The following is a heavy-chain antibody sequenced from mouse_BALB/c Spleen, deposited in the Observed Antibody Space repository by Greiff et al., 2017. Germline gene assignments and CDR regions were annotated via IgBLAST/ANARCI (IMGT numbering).Heavy chain of an antibody. D-gene: IGHD2-2*01. CDR2: ISSGGSYT. Sequence: EVQGVESGGGLVKPGGSLKLSCAASGFTFSSYTMSWVRQTPEKRLEWVATISSGGSYTYYPDSVKGRFTISRDNAKNTLYLQMSSLKSEDTAMYYCTRDGYDEGYYFDYWGQGTTLTVSS. V-gene: IGHV5-6-4*01. CDR1: GFTFSSYT. CDR3: TRDGYDEGYYFDY. J-gene: IGHJ2*01.